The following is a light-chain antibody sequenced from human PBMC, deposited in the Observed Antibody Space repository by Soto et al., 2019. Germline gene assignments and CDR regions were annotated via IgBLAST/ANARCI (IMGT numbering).Light chain of an antibody. CDR2: AAS. Sequence: AIQMTQSPSSLSASVGDRVTITCRASQGIRNDLGWYQQKPGKAPKLLIYAASSLQSGVPSRFSGSGSGTDFTLTSSSLQPEDCATYDCLQDYTYPLTFGGGTKVEI. CDR1: QGIRND. V-gene: IGKV1-6*01. CDR3: LQDYTYPLT. J-gene: IGKJ4*01.